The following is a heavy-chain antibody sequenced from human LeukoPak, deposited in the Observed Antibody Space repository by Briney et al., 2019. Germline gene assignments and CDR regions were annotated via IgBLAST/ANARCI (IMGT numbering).Heavy chain of an antibody. V-gene: IGHV4-34*01. CDR1: GGSFSGYY. CDR2: INHSGST. D-gene: IGHD2-15*01. CDR3: AKGHCSGGSCYFDY. J-gene: IGHJ4*02. Sequence: SETLSLTCAVYGGSFSGYYWSWIRQPPGKGLEWIGEINHSGSTNYNPSLKSRVTISVDTSKNQFSLKLSSVTAADTAVYYCAKGHCSGGSCYFDYWGQGTLVTVSS.